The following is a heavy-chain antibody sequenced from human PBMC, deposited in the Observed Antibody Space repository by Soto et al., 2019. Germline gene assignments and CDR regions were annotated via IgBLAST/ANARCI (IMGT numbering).Heavy chain of an antibody. CDR2: INPNSGGT. D-gene: IGHD3-3*01. J-gene: IGHJ5*02. Sequence: ASVKVSCKSSVYTFTGCYIHRVRQAPGQGLEWMGWINPNSGGTNYAQKFQGRVTMTRDTSIGTAYMELSRLRSDDTAVYYCARMEIRFLERGWLDPWGQGTLVTVSS. CDR1: VYTFTGCY. CDR3: ARMEIRFLERGWLDP. V-gene: IGHV1-2*02.